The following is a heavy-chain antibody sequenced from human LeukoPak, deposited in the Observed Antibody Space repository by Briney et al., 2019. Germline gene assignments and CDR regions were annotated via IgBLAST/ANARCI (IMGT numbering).Heavy chain of an antibody. V-gene: IGHV3-23*01. CDR3: AKERYSYGPDRYYFDY. CDR1: GFTFSSYA. D-gene: IGHD5-18*01. Sequence: GGSLRLSCAASGFTFSSYAMSWVRQAPVQGLEWVSAISGSGGSTYYADSVKGRFTISRDNSKNTLYLQMNSLRAEDTAVYYCAKERYSYGPDRYYFDYWGQGTLVTVSS. J-gene: IGHJ4*02. CDR2: ISGSGGST.